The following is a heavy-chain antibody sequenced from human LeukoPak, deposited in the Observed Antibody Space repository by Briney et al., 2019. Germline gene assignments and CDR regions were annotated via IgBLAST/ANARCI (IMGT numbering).Heavy chain of an antibody. D-gene: IGHD6-19*01. V-gene: IGHV1-8*01. CDR1: GYTFASYD. Sequence: ASVKVSCKASGYTFASYDINWLRQATGQGLEWMGWMNPNSGNTDFAQKLQGRVTMTRDTSISTAYMELSSLRSEDTAVYYCARVWGSGWNQFDYWGQGTLVTV. J-gene: IGHJ4*02. CDR2: MNPNSGNT. CDR3: ARVWGSGWNQFDY.